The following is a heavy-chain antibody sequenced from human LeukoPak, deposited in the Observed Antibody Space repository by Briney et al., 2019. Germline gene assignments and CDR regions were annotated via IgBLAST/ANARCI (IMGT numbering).Heavy chain of an antibody. D-gene: IGHD3-22*01. V-gene: IGHV3-53*01. CDR1: WFTVNRNY. Sequence: GSLRLSCAASWFTVNRNYMSWVRQAPGKGLEWVSVIYSGGVTYYADSVKGRFTISRDNSKNTLYLQMNSLRADDTAVYYCAGSSAYYPDAFDIWGQGTMVPVSS. J-gene: IGHJ3*02. CDR2: IYSGGVT. CDR3: AGSSAYYPDAFDI.